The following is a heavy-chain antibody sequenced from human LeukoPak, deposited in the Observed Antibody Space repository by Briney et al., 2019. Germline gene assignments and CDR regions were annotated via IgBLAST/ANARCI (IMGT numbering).Heavy chain of an antibody. D-gene: IGHD5-12*01. CDR1: GGTFSSYA. V-gene: IGHV1-69*13. CDR3: ATQGMDSGYHGEDY. Sequence: ASVKVSCKASGGTFSSYAISWVRQAPGQRLEWMGGIIPIFGTANYAQKFQGRVTITADESTSTAYMELSSLRSEDTAVYYCATQGMDSGYHGEDYWGQGTLVTVSS. J-gene: IGHJ4*02. CDR2: IIPIFGTA.